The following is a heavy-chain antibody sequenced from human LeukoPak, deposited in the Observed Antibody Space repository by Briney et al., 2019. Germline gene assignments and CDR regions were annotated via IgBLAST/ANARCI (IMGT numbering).Heavy chain of an antibody. CDR3: ARDSAWIQLWNDYYMDV. J-gene: IGHJ6*03. CDR1: GFTFSSSG. V-gene: IGHV3-30*02. D-gene: IGHD5-18*01. Sequence: GGSLRLSCAASGFTFSSSGVHWVRQAPGKGLEWVAFISYDGSNRYYADSVKGRFAISRDNSKNTLYLQMNSLRAEDTAVYYCARDSAWIQLWNDYYMDVWGKGTTVTVSS. CDR2: ISYDGSNR.